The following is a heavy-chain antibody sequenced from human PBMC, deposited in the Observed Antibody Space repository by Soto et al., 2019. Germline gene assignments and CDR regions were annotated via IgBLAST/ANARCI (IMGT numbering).Heavy chain of an antibody. CDR3: SRHHYGDRPYYFDY. V-gene: IGHV3-73*02. J-gene: IGHJ4*02. CDR2: IRSKANSYAT. D-gene: IGHD4-17*01. Sequence: EVQLVESGGGLVQPGGSLKLSCAASGFTFSGSAMHWVRQASGKGLEWVGRIRSKANSYATAYAASVKGRFTISRDDSKNTAYLQMNSLKTEDTAVYYCSRHHYGDRPYYFDYWGQGTLVTVSS. CDR1: GFTFSGSA.